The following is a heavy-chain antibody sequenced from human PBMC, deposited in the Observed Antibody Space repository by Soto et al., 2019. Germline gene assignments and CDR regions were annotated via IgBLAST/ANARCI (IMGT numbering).Heavy chain of an antibody. CDR3: ARAREYSSSYYFDY. Sequence: GGSLRLSCAASGFTVSSNYMSWVRQAPGKGLEWVSVIYSGGSTYYADSVKGRFTISRDNSKNTLYLQMNSLRAEDTAVYYCARAREYSSSYYFDYWGQGTLVTVSS. CDR2: IYSGGST. D-gene: IGHD6-6*01. CDR1: GFTVSSNY. J-gene: IGHJ4*02. V-gene: IGHV3-66*01.